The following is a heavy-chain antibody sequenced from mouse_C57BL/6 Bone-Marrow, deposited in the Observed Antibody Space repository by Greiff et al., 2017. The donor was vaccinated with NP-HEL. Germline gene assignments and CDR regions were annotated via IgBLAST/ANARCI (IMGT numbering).Heavy chain of an antibody. CDR2: IDPENGDT. CDR1: GFNIKDDY. D-gene: IGHD2-4*01. Sequence: EVQLQQSGAELVRPGASVKLSCTASGFNIKDDYMHWVKQRPEQGLEWIGWIDPENGDTEYASKFQGKATITADTSSNTAYLQLSSLTSEDTAVYYCTYYDFHAMDYWGQGTSVTVSS. V-gene: IGHV14-4*01. CDR3: TYYDFHAMDY. J-gene: IGHJ4*01.